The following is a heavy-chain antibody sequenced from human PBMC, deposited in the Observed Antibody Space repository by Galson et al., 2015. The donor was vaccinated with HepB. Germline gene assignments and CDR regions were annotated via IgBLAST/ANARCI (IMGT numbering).Heavy chain of an antibody. D-gene: IGHD1-20*01. V-gene: IGHV3-23*01. CDR3: AKAIVTGTRNSCMDV. Sequence: SLRLSFAASGFTFSSYAMSWVRQAPGKGLEWVSAISGSGGSTYYADSVVGRFTISRDNSKNTLYLQMSRLRAADTAVYYCAKAIVTGTRNSCMDVWGQGTTVTVSS. CDR1: GFTFSSYA. J-gene: IGHJ6*02. CDR2: ISGSGGST.